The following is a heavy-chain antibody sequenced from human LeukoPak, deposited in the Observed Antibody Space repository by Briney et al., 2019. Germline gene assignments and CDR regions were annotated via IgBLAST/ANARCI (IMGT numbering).Heavy chain of an antibody. D-gene: IGHD6-19*01. Sequence: ASVKVSCTASGYTFTSYDINWVRQATAQGLELMGWMNPNSGNTGYAQTFQGRVTMTRNTSISTAYMELSSLISEETDVYYCVRGRIAVAGGWLDAWGQGTLVTVYS. J-gene: IGHJ5*02. CDR3: VRGRIAVAGGWLDA. CDR2: MNPNSGNT. V-gene: IGHV1-8*01. CDR1: GYTFTSYD.